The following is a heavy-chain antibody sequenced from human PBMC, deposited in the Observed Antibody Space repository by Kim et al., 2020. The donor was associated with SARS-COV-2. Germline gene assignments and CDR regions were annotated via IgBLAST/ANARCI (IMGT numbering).Heavy chain of an antibody. J-gene: IGHJ6*02. Sequence: GRFTIARDRSKNTLYLQMNSLRAEDTAVYYCAKDRSFFRITFVGESGGLDVWGQGTTVTVSS. CDR3: AKDRSFFRITFVGESGGLDV. D-gene: IGHD3-16*01. V-gene: IGHV3-30*02.